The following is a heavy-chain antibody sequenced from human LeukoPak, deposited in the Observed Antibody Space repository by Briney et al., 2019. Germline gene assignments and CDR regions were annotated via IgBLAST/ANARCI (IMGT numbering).Heavy chain of an antibody. V-gene: IGHV4-34*01. CDR2: INHSGTT. CDR1: GGSFSSYY. J-gene: IGHJ4*02. Sequence: PSETLSLTCGVCGGSFSSYYWTWIRQPPGKGLEWIGEINHSGTTNYNPYLKSRVSISVDTSENQFSLKLRSVTAADTAVYYCARGYWFYFDYWGQGTLVTVSS. D-gene: IGHD2-8*02. CDR3: ARGYWFYFDY.